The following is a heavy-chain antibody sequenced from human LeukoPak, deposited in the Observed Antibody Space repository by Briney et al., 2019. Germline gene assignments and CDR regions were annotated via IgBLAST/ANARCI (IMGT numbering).Heavy chain of an antibody. CDR1: GLTFSSYS. D-gene: IGHD1-26*01. J-gene: IGHJ1*01. Sequence: GGSLRLSCAASGLTFSSYSMNWVRQAPGKGLEWVSYISSSSSNIYYADSVKGRFTISRDNAKNTLYLQMNSLRYEDTAVYYCARDKIRDSGGYFGLAWGEGTLVTVSS. V-gene: IGHV3-48*02. CDR3: ARDKIRDSGGYFGLA. CDR2: ISSSSSNI.